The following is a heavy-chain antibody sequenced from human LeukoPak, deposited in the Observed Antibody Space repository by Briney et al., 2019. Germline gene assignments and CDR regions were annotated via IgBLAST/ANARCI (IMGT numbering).Heavy chain of an antibody. D-gene: IGHD2-21*01. CDR3: VRALIGTSDH. Sequence: GGSLRLSCAASGFTFSNYAMHWVRQAPGKGLVWVSRMNSDGSTTNYADSVKGRFTISRDNSKNTLYLQMNSLRAEDTAVYYCVRALIGTSDHWGQGSLVTVSS. CDR2: MNSDGSTT. V-gene: IGHV3-74*01. CDR1: GFTFSNYA. J-gene: IGHJ4*02.